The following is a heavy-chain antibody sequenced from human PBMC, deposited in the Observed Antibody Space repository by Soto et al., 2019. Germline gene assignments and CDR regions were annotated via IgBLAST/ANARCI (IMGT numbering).Heavy chain of an antibody. Sequence: SHTLPLPCTVCAGFMSRIVYYGGWIRQHPDKGLEWIGSIYYSGSTYYNPSLKGRVTISVDTSKNQFSLKLSSVTAADTAVYYCARLSAWSHRHPSCSTDVPG. CDR1: AGFMSRIVYY. J-gene: IGHJ6*03. CDR3: ARLSAWSHRHPSCSTDV. CDR2: IYYSGST. D-gene: IGHD1-26*01. V-gene: IGHV4-39*01.